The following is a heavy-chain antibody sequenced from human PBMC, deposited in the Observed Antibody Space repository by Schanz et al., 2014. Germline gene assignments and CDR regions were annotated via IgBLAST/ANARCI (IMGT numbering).Heavy chain of an antibody. CDR2: ITGASDHI. V-gene: IGHV3-23*01. Sequence: EVQLLESGGGLIQPGGSLRLSCAASGFIFGSSVMAWVRQAPGKGLEWVSGITGASDHIDYAESVKGRFTISRDNSKNTLYLQMDSLRGEDTAVYFCAKKVPAYNPFDSWGQGTLVTVSS. J-gene: IGHJ4*02. CDR3: AKKVPAYNPFDS. CDR1: GFIFGSSV. D-gene: IGHD1-1*01.